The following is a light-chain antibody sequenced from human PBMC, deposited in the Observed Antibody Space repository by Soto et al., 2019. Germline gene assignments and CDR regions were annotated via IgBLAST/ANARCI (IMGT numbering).Light chain of an antibody. CDR2: KAS. V-gene: IGKV1-5*03. CDR1: QSINSC. Sequence: DIQMTQSPSTLSASVGDRVTITCRASQSINSCLAWDQQEPGKAPKVLIYKASSLETGVPSRFSGSGSGPDLTLTISSLHPDDFATYYCQHDNGYPPWTFGQGTKVEIK. CDR3: QHDNGYPPWT. J-gene: IGKJ1*01.